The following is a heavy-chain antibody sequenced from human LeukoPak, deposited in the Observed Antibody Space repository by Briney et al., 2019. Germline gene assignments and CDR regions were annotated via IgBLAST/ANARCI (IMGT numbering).Heavy chain of an antibody. CDR2: ISYDGSNK. CDR1: GFTFSSYA. V-gene: IGHV3-30-3*01. CDR3: ARDLIAAEYGFDP. J-gene: IGHJ5*02. D-gene: IGHD2-15*01. Sequence: GGSLRLSCAASGFTFSSYAMHWVRQAPGKGLEWVAVISYDGSNKYYADSVKGRFTISRDNSKNTLYPQMNSLRAEDTAVYYCARDLIAAEYGFDPWGQGTLVTVSS.